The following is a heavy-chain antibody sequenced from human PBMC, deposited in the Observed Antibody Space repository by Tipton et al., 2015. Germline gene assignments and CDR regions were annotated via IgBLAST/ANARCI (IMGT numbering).Heavy chain of an antibody. CDR2: ISAYNGNT. Sequence: QLVQSGAEVKKPGASVKVSCKASGYTFPSYGISWVRQAPGQGLEWMGWISAYNGNTNYAQKLQGRVTMTTDTSTSTAYMELRSLRSDDTAVYYCARARYCTNGVCYSNRPSGYFDYWGQGTLVAVSS. J-gene: IGHJ4*02. CDR3: ARARYCTNGVCYSNRPSGYFDY. V-gene: IGHV1-18*01. D-gene: IGHD2-8*01. CDR1: GYTFPSYG.